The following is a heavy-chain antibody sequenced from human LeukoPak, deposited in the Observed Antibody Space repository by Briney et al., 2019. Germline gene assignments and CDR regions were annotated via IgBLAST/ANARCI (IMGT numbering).Heavy chain of an antibody. Sequence: PGGSLRLSCAASGFTFDDHAMHWVRQAPGKGLEWVSLISGDGGSTYYADSVKGRFTISRDNSKNSLYLQMNSLRTEDTALYYCAKDILRFEPLLGFDYWGQGTLVTVSS. V-gene: IGHV3-43*02. D-gene: IGHD2-21*02. J-gene: IGHJ4*02. CDR3: AKDILRFEPLLGFDY. CDR1: GFTFDDHA. CDR2: ISGDGGST.